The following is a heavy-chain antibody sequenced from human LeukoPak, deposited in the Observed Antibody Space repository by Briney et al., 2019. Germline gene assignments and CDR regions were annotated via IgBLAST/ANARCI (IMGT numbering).Heavy chain of an antibody. D-gene: IGHD2-2*01. V-gene: IGHV4-39*07. CDR1: GGSISSSSYY. J-gene: IGHJ3*02. Sequence: SETLSLTCTVSGGSISSSSYYWGWLRQPPGKGLEWIGSIYYSGSTYYNPSLKSRVTISVDTSKNQFSLKLSSVTAADTAVYYCARRNLLSGAFDIWGQGTMVTVSS. CDR2: IYYSGST. CDR3: ARRNLLSGAFDI.